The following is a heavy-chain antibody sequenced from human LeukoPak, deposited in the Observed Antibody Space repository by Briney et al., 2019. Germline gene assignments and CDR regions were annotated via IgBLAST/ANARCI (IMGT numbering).Heavy chain of an antibody. D-gene: IGHD3-22*01. CDR3: AKESTQVIEVYFDS. Sequence: GGSLRLSCSASGFTFSSCAMSWVRQAPGKGLQWVSSITGSGATSYYADSVRGRFIVSRDNSKNTLYLEMNSLRADDTAVYFRAKESTQVIEVYFDSWGQGTLVTVSS. V-gene: IGHV3-23*01. J-gene: IGHJ4*02. CDR1: GFTFSSCA. CDR2: ITGSGATS.